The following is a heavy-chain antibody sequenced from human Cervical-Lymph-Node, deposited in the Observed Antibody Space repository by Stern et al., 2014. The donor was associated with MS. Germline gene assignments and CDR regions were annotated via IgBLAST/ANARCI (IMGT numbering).Heavy chain of an antibody. J-gene: IGHJ4*02. D-gene: IGHD3-3*01. CDR1: GFTFSTYT. CDR3: ARPFKEWIFRIPFDY. V-gene: IGHV3-30-3*01. Sequence: QVQLVESGGGVVQPGKSLRLSCAASGFTFSTYTMHWVRQAPGKGLEWLGLLSYDGTNTLYTDSVKGRFTISRDNSKNTMYLQVNSLRAEDTAVYYCARPFKEWIFRIPFDYWGQGTLVTVSS. CDR2: LSYDGTNT.